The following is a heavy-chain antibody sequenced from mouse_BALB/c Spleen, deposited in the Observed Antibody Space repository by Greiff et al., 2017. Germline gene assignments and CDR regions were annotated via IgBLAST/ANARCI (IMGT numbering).Heavy chain of an antibody. CDR1: GFTFSSYA. D-gene: IGHD2-2*01. Sequence: EVQGVESGGGLVKPGGSLKLSCAASGFTFSSYAMSWVRQTPEKRLEWVASISSGGSTYYPDSVKGRFTISRDNARNILYLQMSSLRSEDTAMYYCARAYGYDPWFAYGGQGTLVTVSA. J-gene: IGHJ3*01. CDR2: ISSGGST. V-gene: IGHV5-6-5*01. CDR3: ARAYGYDPWFAY.